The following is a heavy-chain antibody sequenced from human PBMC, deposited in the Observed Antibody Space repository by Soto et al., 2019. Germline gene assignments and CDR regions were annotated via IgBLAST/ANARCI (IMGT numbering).Heavy chain of an antibody. J-gene: IGHJ4*02. Sequence: GGSLRLSCAASVFTFSSYSMNWVRQAPGKGLEWVSYISSSSSTIYYADSVKGRFTISRDNSKNTLYLQMNSLRAEDTAVYYCAKNPGYYYDSTGYHFDYWGQGTLVTVSS. D-gene: IGHD3-22*01. CDR3: AKNPGYYYDSTGYHFDY. CDR2: ISSSSSTI. V-gene: IGHV3-48*01. CDR1: VFTFSSYS.